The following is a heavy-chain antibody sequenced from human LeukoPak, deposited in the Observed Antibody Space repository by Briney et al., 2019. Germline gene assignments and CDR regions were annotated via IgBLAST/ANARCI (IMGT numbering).Heavy chain of an antibody. J-gene: IGHJ3*02. CDR3: ARWDYDFWSGDAFDI. Sequence: SETLSLTCTVSGGSISSYYWSWIRQPPGKGLEWIGYIYYSGSTNYNPSLKSRVTISVDTSKTQFSLKLSSVTAADTAVYYCARWDYDFWSGDAFDIWGQGTMVTVSS. CDR2: IYYSGST. CDR1: GGSISSYY. D-gene: IGHD3-3*01. V-gene: IGHV4-59*01.